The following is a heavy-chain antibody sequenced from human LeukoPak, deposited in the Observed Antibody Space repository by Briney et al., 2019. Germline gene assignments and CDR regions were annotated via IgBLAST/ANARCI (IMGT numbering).Heavy chain of an antibody. Sequence: SETLSLTCAVYGGSFSGYYWSWIRQPPGKGLEWIGEINHSGSTNYNPSLKSRVTISVDTSKNQFSLKLSSVTAADTAVYYCARVKIKRITMVRGGMDVWGKGTTVTISS. V-gene: IGHV4-34*01. CDR3: ARVKIKRITMVRGGMDV. CDR2: INHSGST. CDR1: GGSFSGYY. J-gene: IGHJ6*04. D-gene: IGHD3-10*01.